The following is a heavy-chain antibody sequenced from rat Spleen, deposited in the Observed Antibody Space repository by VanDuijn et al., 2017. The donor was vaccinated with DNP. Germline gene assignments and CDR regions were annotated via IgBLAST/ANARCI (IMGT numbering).Heavy chain of an antibody. D-gene: IGHD1-12*03. V-gene: IGHV5-20*01. Sequence: EVQLVESGGGLVQPGRSLKLSCTASGFTFSDYYMAWVRQAPTKGLEWVASISYDGSSTYYRDSVKGRFTISRDDSESILYLQMDSLRSEDTATYYCTTERTFGFYFDGSSPNWFTYWGQGTLVTVSS. CDR2: ISYDGSST. CDR3: TTERTFGFYFDGSSPNWFTY. CDR1: GFTFSDYY. J-gene: IGHJ3*01.